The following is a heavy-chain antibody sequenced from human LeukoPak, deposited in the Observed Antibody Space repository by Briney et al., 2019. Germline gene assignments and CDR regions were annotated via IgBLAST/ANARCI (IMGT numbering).Heavy chain of an antibody. V-gene: IGHV1-2*04. CDR1: GYTFTGYY. Sequence: ASVKVSCKASGYTFTGYYMHWVRQAPGQGLEWMGWINPNSGGTNCAQKFQGWVTMTRDTSISTAYMELSRLRSDDTAVYYCARDAYRYGPYYYYGMDVWGQGTTVTVSS. D-gene: IGHD5-18*01. CDR2: INPNSGGT. J-gene: IGHJ6*02. CDR3: ARDAYRYGPYYYYGMDV.